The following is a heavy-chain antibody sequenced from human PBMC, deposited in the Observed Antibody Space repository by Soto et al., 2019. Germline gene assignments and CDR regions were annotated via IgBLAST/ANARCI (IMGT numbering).Heavy chain of an antibody. CDR2: IYYSGNT. D-gene: IGHD2-15*01. V-gene: IGHV4-38-2*01. CDR1: GYSISSGYY. CDR3: ERIAGGWYWYY. J-gene: IGHJ4*02. Sequence: PSETLSLTCAVSGYSISSGYYWGWIRQPPGKGLEWIGSIYYSGNTYYNPSLKSRVTISVDTSKNQFSLKLNSVTAADTAVYFCERIAGGWYWYYWGQGTLVTVSS.